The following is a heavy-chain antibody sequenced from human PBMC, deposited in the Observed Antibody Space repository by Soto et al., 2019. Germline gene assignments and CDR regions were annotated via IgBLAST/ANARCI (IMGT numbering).Heavy chain of an antibody. J-gene: IGHJ4*02. V-gene: IGHV3-48*02. D-gene: IGHD3-16*01. CDR3: ARRSNYVVDY. Sequence: GGSLRLSCATSGFSFSEYSMNWVRQAPGKGLEWISYIYSRTGTIYYADSVKGRFTISRDIAKNSLFLQMNSLRDEDTAVYFCARRSNYVVDYWGQGTLVTVSS. CDR1: GFSFSEYS. CDR2: IYSRTGTI.